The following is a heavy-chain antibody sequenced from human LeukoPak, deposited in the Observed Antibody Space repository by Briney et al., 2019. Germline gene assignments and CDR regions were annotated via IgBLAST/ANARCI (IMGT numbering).Heavy chain of an antibody. CDR2: ISSSGSTI. J-gene: IGHJ6*04. Sequence: GGSLRLSCAASGFTFSSYEMNGVRQAPGKGLEWVSYISSSGSTIYYADSVKGRFTISRDNAKNSLYLQMNSLRAEDTAVYYCAELGITMIGGVWGKGTTVTVSS. CDR1: GFTFSSYE. V-gene: IGHV3-48*03. D-gene: IGHD3-10*02. CDR3: AELGITMIGGV.